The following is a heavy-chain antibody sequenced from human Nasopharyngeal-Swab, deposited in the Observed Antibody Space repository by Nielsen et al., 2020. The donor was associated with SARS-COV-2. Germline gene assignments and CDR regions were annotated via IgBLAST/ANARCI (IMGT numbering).Heavy chain of an antibody. V-gene: IGHV1-46*01. Sequence: ASVKVSCKASGYTFTSYYMHWVRQAPGQGLEWMGIINPSGGSTSYAQKLQGRVTMTTDTSTSTAYMELRSLRSDDTAVYYCARVGGLPRQRNWFDPWGQGTLVTVSS. J-gene: IGHJ5*02. D-gene: IGHD3-16*01. CDR3: ARVGGLPRQRNWFDP. CDR2: INPSGGST. CDR1: GYTFTSYY.